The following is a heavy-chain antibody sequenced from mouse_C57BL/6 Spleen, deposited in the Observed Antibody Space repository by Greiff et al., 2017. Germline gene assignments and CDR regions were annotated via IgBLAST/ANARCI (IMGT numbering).Heavy chain of an antibody. J-gene: IGHJ2*01. CDR3: ARDFYWDY. CDR1: GYTFTSYW. V-gene: IGHV1-61*01. Sequence: QVQLQQPGAELVRPGSSVKLSCKASGYTFTSYWMDWVKQRPGQGLEWIGNIYPSDSETHYNQKFKDKATLTVDKSSSTAYMQLSSLTSEDSAVYYWARDFYWDYWGQGTTRTVSS. CDR2: IYPSDSET.